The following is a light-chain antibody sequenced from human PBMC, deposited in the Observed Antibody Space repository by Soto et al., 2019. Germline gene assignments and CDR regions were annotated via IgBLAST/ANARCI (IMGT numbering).Light chain of an antibody. CDR1: QSVDSN. J-gene: IGKJ2*01. V-gene: IGKV3-15*01. Sequence: EIVLTQSPATLSVSPGERATLSCRASQSVDSNLAWYQQKPGQAPRLLIYGASTRATGISARFSGSGSGTEFTLSIGSLQSEDFAIYYCQQYDNWPPRWTFGQGTKV. CDR2: GAS. CDR3: QQYDNWPPRWT.